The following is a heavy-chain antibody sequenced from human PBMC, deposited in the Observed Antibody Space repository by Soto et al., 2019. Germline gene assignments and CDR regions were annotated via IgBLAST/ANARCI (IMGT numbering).Heavy chain of an antibody. CDR1: GGTFSSYA. V-gene: IGHV1-69*01. CDR3: ARAPAPGYYDILTGYPNYYYGMDV. Sequence: QVQLVQSGAEVQKPGSSVKVSCKASGGTFSSYAISWVRQAPGQGLEWMGGIIPIFGTANYAQKFQGRVTITADESTSTAYMELSSLRSEDTAVYYCARAPAPGYYDILTGYPNYYYGMDVWGQGTTVTVSS. CDR2: IIPIFGTA. J-gene: IGHJ6*02. D-gene: IGHD3-9*01.